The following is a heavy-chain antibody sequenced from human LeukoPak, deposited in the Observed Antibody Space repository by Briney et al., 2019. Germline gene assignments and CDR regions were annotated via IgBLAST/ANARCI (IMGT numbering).Heavy chain of an antibody. V-gene: IGHV4-39*01. CDR3: ARGDVVVVAAIPD. CDR1: GGSISSSSYY. D-gene: IGHD2-15*01. J-gene: IGHJ4*02. CDR2: IYYSGST. Sequence: SETLSLTCTVSGGSISSSSYYWGWIRQPPGKGLEWIGSIYYSGSTYYNPSLKSRVTISVDTSKNQFSLKLSSVTAADTAVYYCARGDVVVVAAIPDWGQGTLVTVSS.